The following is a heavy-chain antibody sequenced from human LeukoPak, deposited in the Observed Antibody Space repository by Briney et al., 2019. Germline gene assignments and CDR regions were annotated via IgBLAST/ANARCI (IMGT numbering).Heavy chain of an antibody. Sequence: ERSLRLSCAASGFMFSSYAMHWVRQAPGKGLEWVAVISYDGSNKYHADSVKGRFTISRDNSKNTLFLQMNSLRAEDTAVYYCARCQGGSGWPYYFDYWGQGTLVTVSS. V-gene: IGHV3-30*04. D-gene: IGHD6-19*01. J-gene: IGHJ4*02. CDR2: ISYDGSNK. CDR3: ARCQGGSGWPYYFDY. CDR1: GFMFSSYA.